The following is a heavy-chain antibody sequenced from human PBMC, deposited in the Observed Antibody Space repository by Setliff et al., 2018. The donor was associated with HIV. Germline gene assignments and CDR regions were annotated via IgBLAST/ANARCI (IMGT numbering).Heavy chain of an antibody. D-gene: IGHD4-4*01. CDR2: ICYSGSA. CDR1: GGSIIYTSYY. Sequence: SETLSLTCTVSGGSIIYTSYYWGWIRQPPGKGLEWIGYICYSGSANHNPSLKSRVTISVDTSKNEVSLKLTYVTSADTAVYNCARITDDYSRFYYYMDVWGKGTTVTVSS. CDR3: ARITDDYSRFYYYMDV. V-gene: IGHV4-61*05. J-gene: IGHJ6*03.